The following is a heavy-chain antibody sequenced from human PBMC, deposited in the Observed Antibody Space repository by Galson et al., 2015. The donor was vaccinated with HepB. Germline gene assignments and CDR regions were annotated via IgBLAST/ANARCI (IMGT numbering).Heavy chain of an antibody. CDR1: GFTFSNYG. D-gene: IGHD6-19*01. J-gene: IGHJ4*02. CDR3: AKDPYLYIALAGTMAGFDY. V-gene: IGHV3-30*18. Sequence: SLRLSCAASGFTFSNYGMHWVRQAPGKGLEWVAVISYDGSNKYYADSVKGRFTISRDNSTNTLYLQMNSLRAEDTALYYCAKDPYLYIALAGTMAGFDYWGQGTLVTVSS. CDR2: ISYDGSNK.